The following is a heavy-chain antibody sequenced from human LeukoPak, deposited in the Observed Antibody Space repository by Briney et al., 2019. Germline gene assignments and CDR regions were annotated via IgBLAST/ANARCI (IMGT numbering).Heavy chain of an antibody. CDR2: ISGSGDST. CDR1: GFTFSSYE. CDR3: AKDSGGWFDP. D-gene: IGHD3-10*01. J-gene: IGHJ5*02. Sequence: GGSLRLSCAASGFTFSSYEMNWVRQAPGKGLEWVSTISGSGDSTYYADSVKGRFTIFRDNSKNTLYLQMNSLRAEDTAVYYCAKDSGGWFDPWGQGTLVTVSS. V-gene: IGHV3-23*01.